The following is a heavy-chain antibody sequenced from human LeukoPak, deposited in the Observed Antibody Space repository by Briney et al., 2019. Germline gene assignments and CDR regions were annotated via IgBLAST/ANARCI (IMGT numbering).Heavy chain of an antibody. J-gene: IGHJ2*01. D-gene: IGHD4-17*01. V-gene: IGHV4-31*02. CDR3: ASRYGVDWYFDL. CDR2: IYYSGST. Sequence: WIRQHPGKGLEWIGYIYYSGSTYYNPSLKGRVTISVDTSKNQFSLKLSSVTVADTAVYYCASRYGVDWYFDLWGRGTLVTVSS.